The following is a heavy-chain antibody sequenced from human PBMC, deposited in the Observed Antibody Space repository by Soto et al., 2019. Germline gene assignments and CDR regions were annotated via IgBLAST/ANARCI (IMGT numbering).Heavy chain of an antibody. CDR1: GFSLSTSGVG. CDR3: AHRRVGAHAFDI. D-gene: IGHD1-26*01. J-gene: IGHJ3*02. V-gene: IGHV2-5*01. Sequence: QITLKESGPTLVKPTQTLTLTCTFSGFSLSTSGVGVGWIRQPPGKSLEWLALIYCNDDKRYSPSLKSRLTITKDTSKNQVVLTMTNMDPVDTATYYCAHRRVGAHAFDIWGQGTMVTVSS. CDR2: IYCNDDK.